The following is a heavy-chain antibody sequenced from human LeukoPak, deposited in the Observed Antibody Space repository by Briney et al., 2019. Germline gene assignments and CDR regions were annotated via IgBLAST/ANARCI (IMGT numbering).Heavy chain of an antibody. D-gene: IGHD2-15*01. J-gene: IGHJ6*02. CDR3: ARPGYCSGGSCYSGDYYYGMDV. V-gene: IGHV3-21*01. CDR1: GFTFSSYS. Sequence: GGSLRLSCAASGFTFSSYSMNWVRQAPGKGLEWGSSIISSISYIYYADSVKGRFTISRDNAKNSLYLQMNSLRAEDAAVYYCARPGYCSGGSCYSGDYYYGMDVWGQGTTVTVSS. CDR2: IISSISYI.